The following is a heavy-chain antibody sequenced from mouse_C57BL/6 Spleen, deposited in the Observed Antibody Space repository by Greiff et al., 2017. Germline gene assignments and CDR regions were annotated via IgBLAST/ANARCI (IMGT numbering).Heavy chain of an antibody. CDR3: ARSEDYYSNSCAMDD. CDR2: INPGSGCT. CDR1: GYTFTSYW. V-gene: IGHV1-7*01. Sequence: QVQLQQSGAELAKPGASVKLSCKASGYTFTSYWMHWVKQRPGPGLEWIGSINPGSGCTKYNQKFKDKATLTADKSSSTAYMQLSSLTYEDSAVYYCARSEDYYSNSCAMDDWGQGTLVTVSS. J-gene: IGHJ4*01. D-gene: IGHD2-5*01.